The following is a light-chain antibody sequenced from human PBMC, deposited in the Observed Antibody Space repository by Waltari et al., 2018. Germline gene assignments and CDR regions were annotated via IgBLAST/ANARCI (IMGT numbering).Light chain of an antibody. J-gene: IGKJ2*01. Sequence: VLSHSPGTLALSPGERPTLTCRASQSLTKRYLAWYQQKPGQAPRLLIYGASSRAAGIPDRFSGSGSGTDFTLTISRLEPEDFAVYYCQQYGSSVLYTFGQGTKLEIK. V-gene: IGKV3-20*01. CDR2: GAS. CDR1: QSLTKRY. CDR3: QQYGSSVLYT.